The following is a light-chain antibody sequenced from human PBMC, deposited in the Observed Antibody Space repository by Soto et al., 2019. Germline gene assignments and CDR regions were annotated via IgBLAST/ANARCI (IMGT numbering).Light chain of an antibody. Sequence: SYELTQPPSVSVAPGKTARITCGGNNIGSKSVHWYQQKPGQAPVLVIYYDSDRPSGIPERFSGSNSGNTATLTISRVEAGDEADYYCQVWDSSSDHPGAFGGGTKVTVL. CDR1: NIGSKS. J-gene: IGLJ2*01. V-gene: IGLV3-21*04. CDR2: YDS. CDR3: QVWDSSSDHPGA.